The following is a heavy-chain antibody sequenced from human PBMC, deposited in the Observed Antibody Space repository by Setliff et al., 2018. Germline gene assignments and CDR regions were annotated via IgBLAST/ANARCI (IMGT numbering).Heavy chain of an antibody. Sequence: GGSLRLSCAASGFTFSTYAMSWVRQAPGKGLEWVSVVYSGSPNTYYAASVKGRFTISRDNSKNTVSLQMNSLRAEDTAVYYCAKEIQPRRGPVYDSSGLAFDYWGQGTLVTVSS. D-gene: IGHD3-22*01. CDR1: GFTFSTYA. V-gene: IGHV3-23*03. CDR2: VYSGSPNT. J-gene: IGHJ4*01. CDR3: AKEIQPRRGPVYDSSGLAFDY.